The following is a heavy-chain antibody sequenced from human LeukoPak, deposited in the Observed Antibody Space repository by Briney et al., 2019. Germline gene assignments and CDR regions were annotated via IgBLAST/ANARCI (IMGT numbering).Heavy chain of an antibody. J-gene: IGHJ4*02. CDR3: ARAAFFMGYFDY. CDR1: GFTFSDYY. Sequence: GGSLRLSCAASGFTFSDYYMSWIRQAPGKGLEWVSYISSSSSYTNYADSVKGRFTISRDDAKNSLYLQMNSLRAEDTAVYYCARAAFFMGYFDYWGQGTLVTVSS. CDR2: ISSSSSYT. D-gene: IGHD3-10*01. V-gene: IGHV3-11*05.